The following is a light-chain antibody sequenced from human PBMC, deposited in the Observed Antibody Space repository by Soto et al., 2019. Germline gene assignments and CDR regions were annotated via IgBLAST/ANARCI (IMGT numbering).Light chain of an antibody. V-gene: IGKV1-8*01. Sequence: AIRMTQSPSSFSASTGDRVTITCRASQGISSYLAWYQQKPGKAPKLLIYDASTLESGVPSRFSGSRSGTDFTLTISSLQPEDVATYYCQQLWTYPLTLGGGTKVDIK. CDR2: DAS. J-gene: IGKJ4*01. CDR3: QQLWTYPLT. CDR1: QGISSY.